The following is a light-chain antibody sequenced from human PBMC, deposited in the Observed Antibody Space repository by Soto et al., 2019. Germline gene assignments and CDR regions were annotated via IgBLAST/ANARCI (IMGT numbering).Light chain of an antibody. CDR2: GAS. J-gene: IGKJ5*01. V-gene: IGKV1-33*01. CDR1: QGISSY. CDR3: QQCNNLPIT. Sequence: DIQMTQSPSSLSASLGDRVTITCRASQGISSYLAWYQQKPGKAPKLLIYGASSLETGVPSRFSGSGSGTDFTFTISSLQPEDIATYYCQQCNNLPITFGQGTRLEIK.